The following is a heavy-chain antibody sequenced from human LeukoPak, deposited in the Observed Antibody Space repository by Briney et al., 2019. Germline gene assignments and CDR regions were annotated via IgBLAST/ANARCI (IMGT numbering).Heavy chain of an antibody. J-gene: IGHJ3*02. V-gene: IGHV3-66*01. D-gene: IGHD2-21*01. CDR3: ARDRVGMVVDAFDI. CDR2: IYSGGST. CDR1: GFTVSSNY. Sequence: QPGGSLRLSCAASGFTVSSNYMSWVRQAPGKGLEWVSVIYSGGSTYYADSVKGRFTISRDNSKNTLYLQMNSLRAEDTAVYYCARDRVGMVVDAFDIWGQGTMVTVSS.